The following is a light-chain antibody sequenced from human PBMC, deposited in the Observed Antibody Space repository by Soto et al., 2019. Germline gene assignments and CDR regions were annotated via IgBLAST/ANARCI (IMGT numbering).Light chain of an antibody. CDR3: QQTFSNLLS. CDR2: SAS. CDR1: ESISNY. Sequence: IQLTQSPSSLSASAGDRVTIACRASESISNYLSWYQLKPGEAPKVLIYSASTLRDGVPSRFSGTGSGTEFTLSISRFQPEDVATYFCQQTFSNLLSFGGGTKVEI. J-gene: IGKJ4*01. V-gene: IGKV1-39*01.